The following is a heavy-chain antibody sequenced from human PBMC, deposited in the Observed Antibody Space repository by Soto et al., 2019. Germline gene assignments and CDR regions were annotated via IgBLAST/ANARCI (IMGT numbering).Heavy chain of an antibody. Sequence: GASVKVSCKASGYTFTSYYMHWVRQAPGRGLEWMGIINPSGGSTSYAQKFQGRVTMTRDTSTSTVYMELSSLRSEDTAVYYCATYRAVAGSFDYWGQGTLVTVSS. CDR3: ATYRAVAGSFDY. CDR2: INPSGGST. J-gene: IGHJ4*02. D-gene: IGHD6-19*01. CDR1: GYTFTSYY. V-gene: IGHV1-46*01.